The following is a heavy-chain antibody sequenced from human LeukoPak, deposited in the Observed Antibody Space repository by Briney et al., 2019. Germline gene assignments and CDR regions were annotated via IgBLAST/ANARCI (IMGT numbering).Heavy chain of an antibody. CDR3: AREWSSGWAEFDY. CDR2: IYDSGST. CDR1: HGSINSYY. V-gene: IGHV4-59*01. D-gene: IGHD6-25*01. J-gene: IGHJ4*02. Sequence: SETLSLTCTVPHGSINSYYWSWIRQPPGKGLEWIGDIYDSGSTNYNPSLKSRVTISVDTSKNQFSLKLSSVTAADTAVYYCAREWSSGWAEFDYWGQGTLVTVSP.